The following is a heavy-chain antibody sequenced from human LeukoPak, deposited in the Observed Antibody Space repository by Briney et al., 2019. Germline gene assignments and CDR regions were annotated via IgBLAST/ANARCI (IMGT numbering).Heavy chain of an antibody. CDR1: GGSISSGSYY. J-gene: IGHJ4*02. CDR2: IYTSGST. V-gene: IGHV4-61*02. CDR3: ARGVVPAASGNDKDSVIPYYFDY. Sequence: SETLSLTCTVSGGSISSGSYYWSWIRQPAGKGLEWIGRIYTSGSTNYNPSLKSRVTISVDTSKNQFSLKLSSVTAADTAVYYCARGVVPAASGNDKDSVIPYYFDYWGQGTLVTVSS. D-gene: IGHD2-2*01.